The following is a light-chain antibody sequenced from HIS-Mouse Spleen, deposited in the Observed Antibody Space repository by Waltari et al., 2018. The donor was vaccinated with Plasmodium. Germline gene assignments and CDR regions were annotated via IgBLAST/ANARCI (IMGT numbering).Light chain of an antibody. CDR1: SSDVGGYNY. J-gene: IGLJ2*01. V-gene: IGLV2-8*01. CDR2: EDS. Sequence: QSALTQPPSASGSPGQSVTISCTGTSSDVGGYNYVSWYQPHPGKAPKLVIYEDSKRPSGGPDRFSGSKSGNTASLTVSGLQAEDEADYYCSSYAGSNNLVFGGGTKLTVL. CDR3: SSYAGSNNLV.